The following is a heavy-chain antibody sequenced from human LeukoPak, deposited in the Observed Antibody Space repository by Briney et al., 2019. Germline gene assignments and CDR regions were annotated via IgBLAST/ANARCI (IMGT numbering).Heavy chain of an antibody. D-gene: IGHD1-26*01. Sequence: GGSLRLSCAASGFTFSTYSMNWVRQAPGKWLEWVSYISSSGNTIYYADSVKGRFTISRDNAKNSLYLQINSLRAEDAAVYYCARDENNSGTYYDAFDIWGQGTMVTVSS. CDR3: ARDENNSGTYYDAFDI. CDR1: GFTFSTYS. J-gene: IGHJ3*02. V-gene: IGHV3-48*01. CDR2: ISSSGNTI.